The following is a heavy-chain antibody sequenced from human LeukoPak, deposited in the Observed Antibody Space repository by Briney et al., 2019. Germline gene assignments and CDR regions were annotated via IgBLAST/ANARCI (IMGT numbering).Heavy chain of an antibody. Sequence: GGSLRLSCAASGFTFSSYSMNWVRQAPGKGLEWVSSISSSSSYIYYADSVKGRFTISRDNAKNSLYLQMNSLRAEDTAVYYCARGTTIFGVVDYWGQGTLVTVSS. D-gene: IGHD3-3*01. CDR3: ARGTTIFGVVDY. CDR2: ISSSSSYI. J-gene: IGHJ4*02. V-gene: IGHV3-21*01. CDR1: GFTFSSYS.